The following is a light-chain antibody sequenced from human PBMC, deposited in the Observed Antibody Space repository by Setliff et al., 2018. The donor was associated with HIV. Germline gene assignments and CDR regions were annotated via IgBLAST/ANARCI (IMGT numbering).Light chain of an antibody. Sequence: QSVLTQPPSVSGAPGQRVTISSTGSSSNIGAGFDVHWYLQFPGTAPKLPIYSFTNRPSGVPDRFSGSKSGTSASLAIAGLRAEDEADYYCQSYDSSLSVYVFGTGTKVTVL. CDR3: QSYDSSLSVYV. CDR1: SSNIGAGFD. J-gene: IGLJ1*01. CDR2: SFT. V-gene: IGLV1-40*01.